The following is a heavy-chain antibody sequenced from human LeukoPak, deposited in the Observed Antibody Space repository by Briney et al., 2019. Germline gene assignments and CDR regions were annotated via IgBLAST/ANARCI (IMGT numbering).Heavy chain of an antibody. Sequence: ASVKVSCKASGYTFTSYYMHWVRQAPGQGLEWMGIINPSGGSTTYAPKFQGRATMTRDASTSTVYMELSSLRSEDTAVYYCARDPGRGGLDYWGQGTLVTVSS. J-gene: IGHJ4*02. CDR1: GYTFTSYY. V-gene: IGHV1-46*01. CDR2: INPSGGST. D-gene: IGHD3-10*01. CDR3: ARDPGRGGLDY.